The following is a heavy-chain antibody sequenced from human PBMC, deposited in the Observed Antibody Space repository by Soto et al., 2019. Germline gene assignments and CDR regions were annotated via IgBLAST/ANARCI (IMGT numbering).Heavy chain of an antibody. V-gene: IGHV3-7*01. J-gene: IGHJ4*02. CDR2: ISGGASDK. D-gene: IGHD6-25*01. CDR3: VREDWQRFDH. Sequence: EVQLVESGGGLVQPGGSLKLSCEASGFMFSAYWMSWVRQDPRKGLEWVATISGGASDKFYVDSVKGPFTISRDDAKNSLYLQMNSLIDEHTAVYYCVREDWQRFDHWGQGTLVTVSS. CDR1: GFMFSAYW.